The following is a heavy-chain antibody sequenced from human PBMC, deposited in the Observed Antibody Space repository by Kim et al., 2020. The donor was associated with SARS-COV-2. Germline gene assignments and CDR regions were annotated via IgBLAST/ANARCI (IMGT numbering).Heavy chain of an antibody. Sequence: SVKGRFTSSRDNSKNTLYLQMNSLRAEDTAVYYCARDPDSSGWDQYYFDYWGQGTLVTVSS. V-gene: IGHV3-30*01. CDR3: ARDPDSSGWDQYYFDY. J-gene: IGHJ4*02. D-gene: IGHD6-19*01.